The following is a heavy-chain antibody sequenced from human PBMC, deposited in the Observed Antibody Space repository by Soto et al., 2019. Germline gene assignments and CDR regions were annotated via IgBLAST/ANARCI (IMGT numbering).Heavy chain of an antibody. CDR2: ISGSGVSA. J-gene: IGHJ4*02. CDR3: AKDQYAAAGPDY. CDR1: GFTFSSYA. D-gene: IGHD6-13*01. Sequence: PGGSLRLSCAASGFTFSSYAMSWVRQAPGKGLEWVSAISGSGVSAYYADSVKGRFTISRDNSKNTLFLQMNSLRAEDTAVYYCAKDQYAAAGPDYWGQGTLVTVSS. V-gene: IGHV3-23*01.